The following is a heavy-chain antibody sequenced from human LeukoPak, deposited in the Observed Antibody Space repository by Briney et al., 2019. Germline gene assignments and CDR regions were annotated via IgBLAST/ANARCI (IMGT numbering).Heavy chain of an antibody. Sequence: ASGKVSCKASGYTFTSYGISWLRQAPGQRLEWRGWISAYNGNTNYAQKLQGRVTMTTDTSTSTAYMELRSLRSDDTAVYYCARDHDRYDFWSGQFDYWGQGTLVTVSS. J-gene: IGHJ4*02. CDR2: ISAYNGNT. CDR1: GYTFTSYG. V-gene: IGHV1-18*01. CDR3: ARDHDRYDFWSGQFDY. D-gene: IGHD3-3*01.